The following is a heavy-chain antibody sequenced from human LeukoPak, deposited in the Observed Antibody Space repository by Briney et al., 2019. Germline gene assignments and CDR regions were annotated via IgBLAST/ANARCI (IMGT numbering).Heavy chain of an antibody. CDR2: IYYSGST. J-gene: IGHJ4*02. CDR3: ARRAGGRITIFGVVTKPYYFDY. D-gene: IGHD3-3*01. Sequence: PSETLSLTCTVSGGSISSSSYYWGWIRQPPGKGLEWIGSIYYSGSTYYNPSLKSRVTISVDTSKNQFSLKLSSVTAADTAVYYCARRAGGRITIFGVVTKPYYFDYWGQGTLVTVSS. V-gene: IGHV4-39*01. CDR1: GGSISSSSYY.